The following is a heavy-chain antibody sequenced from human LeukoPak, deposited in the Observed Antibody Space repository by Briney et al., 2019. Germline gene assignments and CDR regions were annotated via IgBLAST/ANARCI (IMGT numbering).Heavy chain of an antibody. CDR3: ARVGRDCSGGSCPFDY. V-gene: IGHV1-69*06. J-gene: IGHJ4*02. D-gene: IGHD2-15*01. CDR1: GGTFSSYA. Sequence: SVKVSCKASGGTFSSYAISWVRQAPGQGLEWMGGIIPIFGTANYAQKFQGRVTITADKSTSTAYMELSSLRSEDTAVYYCARVGRDCSGGSCPFDYWGQGTLVTVSS. CDR2: IIPIFGTA.